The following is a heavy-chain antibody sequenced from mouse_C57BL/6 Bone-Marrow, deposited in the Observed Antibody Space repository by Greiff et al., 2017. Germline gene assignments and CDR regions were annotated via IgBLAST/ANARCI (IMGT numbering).Heavy chain of an antibody. Sequence: QVHVKQSGAELAKPGASVKLSCKASGYTFTSYWMHWVKQRPGQGLEWIGYINPSSGYTKYNQKFKDKATLTADKSSSTAYMQLSSLTYEDSAVYYCARWMVTPYAMDYWGQGTSVTVSS. CDR2: INPSSGYT. CDR3: ARWMVTPYAMDY. V-gene: IGHV1-7*01. D-gene: IGHD2-2*01. J-gene: IGHJ4*01. CDR1: GYTFTSYW.